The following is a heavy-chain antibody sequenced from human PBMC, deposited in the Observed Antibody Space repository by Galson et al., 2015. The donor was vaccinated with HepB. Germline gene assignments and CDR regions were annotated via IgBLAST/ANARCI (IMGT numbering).Heavy chain of an antibody. CDR3: ARDPPMPVSGTSYYYGMDV. V-gene: IGHV3-48*02. CDR1: GFTFSDYS. J-gene: IGHJ6*02. CDR2: ISGDTGTV. Sequence: SLRLSCAASGFTFSDYSMNWVRQAPGKGLEWVSYISGDTGTVFYAGSVEGRFTISRDNAKRSLYLQMDSLRDEDTAVYFCARDPPMPVSGTSYYYGMDVWSQGTTVTVSS. D-gene: IGHD3/OR15-3a*01.